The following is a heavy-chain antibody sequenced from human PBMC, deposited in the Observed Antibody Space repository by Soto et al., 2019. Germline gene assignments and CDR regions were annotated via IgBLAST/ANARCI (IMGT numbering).Heavy chain of an antibody. CDR1: GGTFSSYT. J-gene: IGHJ3*02. D-gene: IGHD5-12*01. CDR3: ATRRHSGYEDAFDI. Sequence: QVQLVQSGAEVKKPGSSVKVSCKASGGTFSSYTISWVRQAPGQGLEWMGRIIPILGIANYAQKFQGRVTITADKSTSTAYMELSSLRSEDTAVYYCATRRHSGYEDAFDIWGQGTIVTVSS. V-gene: IGHV1-69*02. CDR2: IIPILGIA.